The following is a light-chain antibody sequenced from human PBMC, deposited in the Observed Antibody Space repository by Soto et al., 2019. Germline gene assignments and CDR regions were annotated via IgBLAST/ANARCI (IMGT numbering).Light chain of an antibody. V-gene: IGKV3-15*01. CDR2: GAS. J-gene: IGKJ5*01. CDR1: QSVSSN. Sequence: EILMTQSPATRSVSPREMSTLXXRASQSVSSNLAWYQQKPGKAPRXLIYGASTRATGIPARFSGSGSGTEFTLTISSLQSEDFAVYYCQQYGSSITFGQGTRLEIK. CDR3: QQYGSSIT.